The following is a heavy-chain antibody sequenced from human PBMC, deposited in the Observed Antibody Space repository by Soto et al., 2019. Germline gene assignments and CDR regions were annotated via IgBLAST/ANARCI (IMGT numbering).Heavy chain of an antibody. CDR1: GGSISSYY. J-gene: IGHJ3*02. CDR2: IYYSGST. CDR3: ARGVTPYDAFDI. Sequence: SETLSLTCTVSGGSISSYYWSWIRQPPGKGLEWIGYIYYSGSTNYNPSLKSRVTVSVDTSKNQFSLKLSSVTAADTAVYYCARGVTPYDAFDIWGQGTMVTVSS. V-gene: IGHV4-59*01. D-gene: IGHD2-21*02.